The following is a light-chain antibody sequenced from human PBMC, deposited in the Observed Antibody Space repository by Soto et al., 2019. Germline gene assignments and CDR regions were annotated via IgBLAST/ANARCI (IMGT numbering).Light chain of an antibody. CDR1: QSVNNN. CDR3: QQYASSPGT. V-gene: IGKV3-20*01. CDR2: DAS. J-gene: IGKJ1*01. Sequence: EIVLTQSPGTLSLSPGERAALSCRASQSVNNNLVWYQQRPGQGPRLLIYDASSRATGIPDRFSGSGSGTDFTLTISRLEPEDFAVYYCQQYASSPGTFVQGTKVDIK.